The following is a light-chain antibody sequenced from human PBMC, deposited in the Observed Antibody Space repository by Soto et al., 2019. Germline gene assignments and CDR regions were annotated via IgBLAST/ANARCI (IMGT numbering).Light chain of an antibody. CDR2: EVY. CDR1: SSDVGSYNH. V-gene: IGLV2-18*02. CDR3: YSFTTSNTYV. J-gene: IGLJ1*01. Sequence: QSVRTQPPSVSGSPGQSVTISCSGTSSDVGSYNHVSWYQQAPGTAPKVMIYEVYNRPSGVPDRFSGSKSGNTASLTISWLQPEDEADYYCYSFTTSNTYVFGTGTKVTVL.